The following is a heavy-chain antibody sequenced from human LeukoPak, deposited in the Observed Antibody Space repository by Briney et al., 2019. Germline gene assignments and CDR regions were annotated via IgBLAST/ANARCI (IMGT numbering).Heavy chain of an antibody. V-gene: IGHV3-48*04. CDR3: ARDEGYGSSGYYYVFDY. CDR2: ISSRSRTI. Sequence: GGSLRLSCSASGFTFSNYSMNWVRQPPGKGLEWVSYISSRSRTIYYTDSVKGRFTISRDNAKNSLYLQMNSLRAEDTAVYYCARDEGYGSSGYYYVFDYWGQGTLVTVSS. J-gene: IGHJ4*02. D-gene: IGHD3-22*01. CDR1: GFTFSNYS.